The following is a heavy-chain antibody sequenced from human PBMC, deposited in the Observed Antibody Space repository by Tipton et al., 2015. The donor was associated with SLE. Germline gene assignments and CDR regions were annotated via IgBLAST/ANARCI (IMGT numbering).Heavy chain of an antibody. CDR2: INTDGSTT. D-gene: IGHD1-26*01. Sequence: GSLRLSCAASGFTFSSHWMHWVRQAPGKGLVWVSRINTDGSTTTYADSVKGRVTISRDDAKNTLYLQMNSLRAEDTAVYYCVRASSGTLASWGQGPLVPVPS. J-gene: IGHJ4*02. CDR3: VRASSGTLAS. CDR1: GFTFSSHW. V-gene: IGHV3-74*01.